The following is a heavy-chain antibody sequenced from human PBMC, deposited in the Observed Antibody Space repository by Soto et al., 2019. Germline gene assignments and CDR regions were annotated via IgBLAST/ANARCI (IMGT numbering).Heavy chain of an antibody. CDR3: ARVRQGCSANNCYFDT. Sequence: LSLTCTLSGGSVRAPDWWNWVRQSPDKGLEWIAEVHISGHSNYNPSLRSRVGVSIDSSKNQFYLNLNSVTAADTAIYYCARVRQGCSANNCYFDTWGQGTQVTVSS. CDR2: VHISGHS. CDR1: GGSVRAPDW. J-gene: IGHJ5*01. V-gene: IGHV4-4*02. D-gene: IGHD1-1*01.